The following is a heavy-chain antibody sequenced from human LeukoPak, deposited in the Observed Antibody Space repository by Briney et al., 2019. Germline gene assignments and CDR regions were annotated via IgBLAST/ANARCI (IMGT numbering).Heavy chain of an antibody. CDR1: GGSISNYY. J-gene: IGHJ3*02. CDR2: LYYSGST. Sequence: SETLSLTCTVSGGSISNYYWSWIRQPQGKGLECIGYLYYSGSTYYNPSLKSRVTISVDTSKNQFSLKLSSVTAADTAVYYCARSAIDAFDIWGQGTTVTVSS. CDR3: ARSAIDAFDI. V-gene: IGHV4-59*08. D-gene: IGHD6-25*01.